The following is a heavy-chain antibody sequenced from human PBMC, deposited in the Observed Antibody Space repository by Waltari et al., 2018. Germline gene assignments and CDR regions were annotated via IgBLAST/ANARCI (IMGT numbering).Heavy chain of an antibody. CDR3: ARAVYYDFWSGYYHGYDYFDY. V-gene: IGHV4-34*01. Sequence: QVQLQQWGAGLLKPSETLSLTCAVYGGSFSGYYWSWIRQPPGKGLEWIGEINHSGSTNYNPSLKSLVTISVDTSKNQFSLKLSSVTAADTAVYYCARAVYYDFWSGYYHGYDYFDYWGQGTLVTVSS. D-gene: IGHD3-3*01. CDR2: INHSGST. J-gene: IGHJ4*02. CDR1: GGSFSGYY.